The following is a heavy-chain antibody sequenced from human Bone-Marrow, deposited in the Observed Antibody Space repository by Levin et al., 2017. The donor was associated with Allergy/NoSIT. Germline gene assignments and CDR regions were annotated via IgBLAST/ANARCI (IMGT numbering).Heavy chain of an antibody. D-gene: IGHD5-18*01. V-gene: IGHV4-39*01. Sequence: SQTLSLTCTVSGGSISSSSYYWGWIRQPPGKGLEWIGSIYYSGSTYYNPSLKSRVTISVDTSKNQFSLKLSSVTAADTAVYYCARHGSGYSYGNRYWYFDLWGRGTLVTVSS. J-gene: IGHJ2*01. CDR3: ARHGSGYSYGNRYWYFDL. CDR2: IYYSGST. CDR1: GGSISSSSYY.